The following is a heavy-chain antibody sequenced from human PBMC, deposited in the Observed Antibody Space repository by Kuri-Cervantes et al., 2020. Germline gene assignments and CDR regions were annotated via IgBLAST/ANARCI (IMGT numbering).Heavy chain of an antibody. CDR3: AKGGITRGSSYDY. V-gene: IGHV3-11*04. Sequence: GGSLRLSCAASRFIFSDYYMSWIRQAPGKGLQWVSYISSSGNTIYYADSVKGRFTISRDNSKNTLYLQMNSLRAEDTAVYYCAKGGITRGSSYDYWGQGTLVTVSS. D-gene: IGHD1-26*01. CDR2: ISSSGNTI. J-gene: IGHJ4*02. CDR1: RFIFSDYY.